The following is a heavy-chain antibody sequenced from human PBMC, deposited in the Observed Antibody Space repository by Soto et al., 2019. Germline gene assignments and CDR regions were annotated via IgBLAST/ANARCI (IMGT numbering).Heavy chain of an antibody. J-gene: IGHJ6*02. CDR3: ARDSENYDILTGYSSMDV. CDR1: GYTFTSYY. D-gene: IGHD3-9*01. V-gene: IGHV1-46*01. CDR2: INPSGGST. Sequence: ASVKVSCKASGYTFTSYYMHWVRQAPGQGLEWMGIINPSGGSTSYAQKFQGRVTMTRDTSTSTVYMELSSLRSEDTAVYYCARDSENYDILTGYSSMDVWGQGTTVTSP.